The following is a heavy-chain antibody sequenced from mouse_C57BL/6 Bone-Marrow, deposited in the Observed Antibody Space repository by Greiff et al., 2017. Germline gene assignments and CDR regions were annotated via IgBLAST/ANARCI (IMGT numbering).Heavy chain of an antibody. CDR1: GFSLTSYG. J-gene: IGHJ4*01. CDR3: AILYYGNYVNAMDY. D-gene: IGHD2-1*01. V-gene: IGHV2-3*01. Sequence: VQLVESGPGLVAPSPSLSITCTVSGFSLTSYGVSWVRQPPGTGLEWLGVLWGAGSTNYHSDPISRLSLSTDNSKSQVFLKLISLHTDDTATYYCAILYYGNYVNAMDYWGQGTSVTVSS. CDR2: LWGAGST.